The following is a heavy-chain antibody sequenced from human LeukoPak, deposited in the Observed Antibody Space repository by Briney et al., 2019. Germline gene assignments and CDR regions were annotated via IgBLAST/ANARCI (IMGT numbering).Heavy chain of an antibody. Sequence: GGSLRVSCAASGFTFSSYAMSWVRQTPVKGLEWVSVISGSGGSTYYADSVKGRFTISRVNSKNTLYLQMNSLRAEDTAVYYCAKEFPYYYDTSGYYQDSWGQGTLVTVSS. V-gene: IGHV3-23*01. D-gene: IGHD3-22*01. CDR2: ISGSGGST. J-gene: IGHJ4*02. CDR1: GFTFSSYA. CDR3: AKEFPYYYDTSGYYQDS.